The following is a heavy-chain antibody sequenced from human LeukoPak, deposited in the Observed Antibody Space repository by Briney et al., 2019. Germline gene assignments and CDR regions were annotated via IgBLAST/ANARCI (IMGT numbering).Heavy chain of an antibody. J-gene: IGHJ4*02. CDR3: AITREGYSGNYAW. D-gene: IGHD5-12*01. Sequence: GASLQISCKGSGSIFTSYWIGWARRLPGKGLEWMGIIYPGDSDTRYSPSFHGQVTISADKSISTAYLQWSSLKASDTAMYYCAITREGYSGNYAWWGQGTLGTVSS. CDR2: IYPGDSDT. CDR1: GSIFTSYW. V-gene: IGHV5-51*01.